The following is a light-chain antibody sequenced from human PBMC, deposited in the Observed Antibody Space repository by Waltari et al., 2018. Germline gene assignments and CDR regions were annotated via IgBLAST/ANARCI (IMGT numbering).Light chain of an antibody. CDR1: QSIGNP. CDR3: QESYSSPRGA. V-gene: IGKV1-39*01. CDR2: AAS. J-gene: IGKJ2*01. Sequence: EIQMTQSPSSLAASVGDRVTITCRASQSIGNPLNWYVQQAGRAPKLLIYAASSLQSGVSSRFTGSGSETDFTLTISGLQPDDFATYYCQESYSSPRGAFGQGTKLEIK.